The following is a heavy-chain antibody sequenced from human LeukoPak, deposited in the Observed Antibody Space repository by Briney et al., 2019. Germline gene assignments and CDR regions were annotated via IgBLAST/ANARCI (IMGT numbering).Heavy chain of an antibody. V-gene: IGHV3-7*01. CDR2: IKQDGSEK. Sequence: GGSLRLSCAASGFTFSSYWMSWVRQAPGKGLEWVANIKQDGSEKYYVDSVRGRFTISRDNAKKPLYLEMNSLRAEDTAVYYCARGASGIQLWFFDPWGQGTLVTVSS. CDR1: GFTFSSYW. J-gene: IGHJ5*02. D-gene: IGHD5-18*01. CDR3: ARGASGIQLWFFDP.